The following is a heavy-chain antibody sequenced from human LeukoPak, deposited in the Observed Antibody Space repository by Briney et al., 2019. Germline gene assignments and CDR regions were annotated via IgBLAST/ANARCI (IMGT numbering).Heavy chain of an antibody. CDR2: MHDNGRT. Sequence: SETLSLTCSVSGGSICSYFWSGIRQPPGKGLEWIGYMHDNGRTNYNPSLKSRVTISVDTSQNQFSLKLSSVTAADTAVYYCANTPLGFCSGGNCYLGYFQLWGQGTLVTVSS. D-gene: IGHD2-15*01. V-gene: IGHV4-59*03. CDR3: ANTPLGFCSGGNCYLGYFQL. J-gene: IGHJ1*01. CDR1: GGSICSYF.